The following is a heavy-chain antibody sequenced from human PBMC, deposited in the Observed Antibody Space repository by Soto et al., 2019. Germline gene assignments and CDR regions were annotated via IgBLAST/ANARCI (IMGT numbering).Heavy chain of an antibody. CDR2: INPNSGGT. CDR3: ARVKGSGWLNWFDP. V-gene: IGHV1-2*04. CDR1: GYTFTGYY. D-gene: IGHD6-19*01. J-gene: IGHJ5*02. Sequence: ASVKVSCKASGYTFTGYYMHWVRQAPGQGLEWMGWINPNSGGTNYAQKFQGWVTMTRDTSISTAYMELRSLRSDDTAVYYCARVKGSGWLNWFDPWGQGTPVTVSS.